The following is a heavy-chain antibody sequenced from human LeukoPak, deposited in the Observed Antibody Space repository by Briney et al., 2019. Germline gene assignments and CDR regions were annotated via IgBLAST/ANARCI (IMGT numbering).Heavy chain of an antibody. D-gene: IGHD1-14*01. J-gene: IGHJ5*02. CDR2: INHSGST. CDR3: ARGRNRGGWFDP. CDR1: GGSFSGYY. Sequence: PSETLSLTCAVYGGSFSGYYWSWIRQPPGKGLEWIGEINHSGSTNYNPSLKSRVTISVDTSKNQFSLKLSSVTAADTAVYYCARGRNRGGWFDPWGQGTLVTVSS. V-gene: IGHV4-34*01.